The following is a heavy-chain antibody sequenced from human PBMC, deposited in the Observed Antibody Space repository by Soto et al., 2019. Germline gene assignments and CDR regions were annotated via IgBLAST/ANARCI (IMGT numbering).Heavy chain of an antibody. J-gene: IGHJ3*01. CDR1: GYTFTNYY. Sequence: QVQLVQSGAEVKKPGASVKVSCEASGYTFTNYYIHWVRQAPGQGLEWMGWINPNRGGTNFGQKFQGRYSMTRDASNTTAYMELNRLTSDDTAFYYCGRDLGYGGNSGAFDVWGQGTMITVSS. D-gene: IGHD4-17*01. CDR3: GRDLGYGGNSGAFDV. CDR2: INPNRGGT. V-gene: IGHV1-2*02.